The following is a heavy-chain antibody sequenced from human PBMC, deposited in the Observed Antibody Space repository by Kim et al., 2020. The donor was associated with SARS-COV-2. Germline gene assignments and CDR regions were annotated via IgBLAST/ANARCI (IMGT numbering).Heavy chain of an antibody. D-gene: IGHD3-22*01. V-gene: IGHV4-31*03. CDR2: IYHSGTA. J-gene: IGHJ4*02. CDR3: ARVGYYYDTSGFPSAGNYSFDY. CDR1: GDSISSGGHY. Sequence: SETLSLTCNVSGDSISSGGHYWSWIRQHPGKGLEWIGYIYHSGTAYYNPSLMSRVTISVDTSKNQFSLNLNSVTAADTAVYYCARVGYYYDTSGFPSAGNYSFDYWGQGALVTVSS.